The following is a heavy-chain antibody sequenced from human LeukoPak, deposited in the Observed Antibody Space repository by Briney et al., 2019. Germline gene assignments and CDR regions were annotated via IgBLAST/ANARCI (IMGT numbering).Heavy chain of an antibody. Sequence: GGSLRLSCAASGFTFDDYGMSWVRHAPGKGLEWVSGINWSGGTTGYADSVKGRFTISRDNAKNSLYLQMNSLRAEDTALYHCARGDPYRQQLVKGFYGMDVWGQGTTVTVSS. CDR3: ARGDPYRQQLVKGFYGMDV. J-gene: IGHJ6*02. CDR1: GFTFDDYG. CDR2: INWSGGTT. D-gene: IGHD6-13*01. V-gene: IGHV3-20*01.